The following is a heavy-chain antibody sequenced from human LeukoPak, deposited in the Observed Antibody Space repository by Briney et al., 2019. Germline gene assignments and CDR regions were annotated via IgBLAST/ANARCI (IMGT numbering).Heavy chain of an antibody. Sequence: PSETLSLTCTVSGGSISSSSFYWGWIRQPPGKGLEWIGTFSYSGSTYYNPSLKSRVTISVDTSKNQFSLKLSSVTAADTAVYYCARAQPWYWFDPWGQGTLVTVSS. CDR3: ARAQPWYWFDP. CDR1: GGSISSSSFY. CDR2: FSYSGST. V-gene: IGHV4-39*01. J-gene: IGHJ5*02.